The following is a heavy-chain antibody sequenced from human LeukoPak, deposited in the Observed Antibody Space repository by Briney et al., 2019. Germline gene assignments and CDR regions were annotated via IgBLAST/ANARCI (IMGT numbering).Heavy chain of an antibody. J-gene: IGHJ4*02. V-gene: IGHV4-34*01. CDR2: INHSGST. CDR1: GFTFSNAW. Sequence: GSLRLSCAASGFTFSNAWMRWVRQPPGKGLEWIGEINHSGSTNYNPFLKSRVTISVDTTQNQFSRKLSSVTAADTAVDYCARTRWIAVAGKDYFDYWGQGTLVTVSS. D-gene: IGHD6-19*01. CDR3: ARTRWIAVAGKDYFDY.